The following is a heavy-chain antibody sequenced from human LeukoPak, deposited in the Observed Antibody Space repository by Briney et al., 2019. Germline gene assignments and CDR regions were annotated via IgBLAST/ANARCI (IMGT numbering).Heavy chain of an antibody. Sequence: GGSLRLSCAASGFTFSSYWMSWVRQAPGKGLEWVANIKHDGSEKYYVDSMKGRFTISRDNAKNSLYLQMNSLRAEDTAVYYCARIPAGIATRKGQLYYYYYYIDVSGKGTTVTVSS. D-gene: IGHD5-24*01. CDR1: GFTFSSYW. CDR2: IKHDGSEK. V-gene: IGHV3-7*01. CDR3: ARIPAGIATRKGQLYYYYYYIDV. J-gene: IGHJ6*03.